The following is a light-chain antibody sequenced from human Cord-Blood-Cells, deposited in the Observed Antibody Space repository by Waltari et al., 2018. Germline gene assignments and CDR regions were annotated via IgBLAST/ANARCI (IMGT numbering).Light chain of an antibody. CDR2: EDN. Sequence: NFMLTQPHSVSESPGKPVTISCTGSRGSIASNYVQWYQQRPGSAPTTVIYEDNQRPSGVPDRFSGYSDSSSNSASLTISGLKTEDEADYYCQAYDSSNLGVGTGTKVTVL. V-gene: IGLV6-57*02. J-gene: IGLJ1*01. CDR1: RGSIASNY. CDR3: QAYDSSNLG.